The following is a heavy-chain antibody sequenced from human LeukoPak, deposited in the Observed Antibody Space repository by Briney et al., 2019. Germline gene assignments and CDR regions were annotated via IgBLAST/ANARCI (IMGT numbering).Heavy chain of an antibody. D-gene: IGHD3-9*01. J-gene: IGHJ4*02. CDR3: ARAPRLRYFDWFPDY. CDR1: GGSISSYY. Sequence: SETLSLTCTVSGGSISSYYWSWIRQPPGKGLEWIGYIYYSGSTNYNPSLTSRVTISVDTSKNQFSLKLSSVTAADTAVYYCARAPRLRYFDWFPDYWGQGTLVTVSS. V-gene: IGHV4-59*01. CDR2: IYYSGST.